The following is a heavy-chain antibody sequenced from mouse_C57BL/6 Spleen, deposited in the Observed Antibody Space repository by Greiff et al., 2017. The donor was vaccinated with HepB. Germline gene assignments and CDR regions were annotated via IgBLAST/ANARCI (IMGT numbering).Heavy chain of an antibody. J-gene: IGHJ4*01. CDR3: ARDRVTTLYYYAMDY. CDR2: ISDGGSYT. V-gene: IGHV5-4*01. D-gene: IGHD2-1*01. Sequence: EVQVVESGGGLVKPGGSLKLSCAASGFTFSSYAMSWVRQTPEKRLEWVATISDGGSYTYYPDNVKGRFTISRGNAKNNLYLQMSHLKSEDTAMYYCARDRVTTLYYYAMDYWGQGTSVTVSS. CDR1: GFTFSSYA.